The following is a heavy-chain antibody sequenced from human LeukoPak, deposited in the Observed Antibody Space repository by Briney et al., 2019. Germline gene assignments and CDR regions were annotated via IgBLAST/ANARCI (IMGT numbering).Heavy chain of an antibody. CDR2: IYTSGST. CDR1: GGSISSGSYY. J-gene: IGHJ5*02. V-gene: IGHV4-61*02. D-gene: IGHD6-13*01. Sequence: PSETLSLTCTVSGGSISSGSYYWSWIRQPAGKGLEWIGRIYTSGSTNYNPSLKSRVTISVDTSKNQFSLKLSSVTAADTAVYYCARDAGYPYNWFDPWGQGTLVTVSS. CDR3: ARDAGYPYNWFDP.